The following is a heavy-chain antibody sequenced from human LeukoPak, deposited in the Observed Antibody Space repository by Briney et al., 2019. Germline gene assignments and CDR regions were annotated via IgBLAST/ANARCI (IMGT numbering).Heavy chain of an antibody. CDR2: IYVTGTT. CDR1: DDSISSGSYY. J-gene: IGHJ4*02. Sequence: SETLSLTCTVSDDSISSGSYYWSWIRQPAGKGLEWIGRIYVTGTTNYNLSLKSRVTISINTSKMQFSLKLRSVTVEDTGVYYCARGARSSSWYVPYYFDYWGQGTLVTVSS. V-gene: IGHV4-61*02. D-gene: IGHD6-13*01. CDR3: ARGARSSSWYVPYYFDY.